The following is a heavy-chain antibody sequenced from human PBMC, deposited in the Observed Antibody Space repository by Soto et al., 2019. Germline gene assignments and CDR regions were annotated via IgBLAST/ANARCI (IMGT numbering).Heavy chain of an antibody. V-gene: IGHV3-23*01. Sequence: GGSLKLSCAASGFTFSSYAMSWVRQAPGKGLEWVSAISGSGGSTYYADSVKGRFTISRDNSKNTLYLQMNSLRAEDTAVYYCAKDTPPTPVGYSDYWGQGTLVTVSS. CDR1: GFTFSSYA. CDR2: ISGSGGST. CDR3: AKDTPPTPVGYSDY. J-gene: IGHJ4*02. D-gene: IGHD2-15*01.